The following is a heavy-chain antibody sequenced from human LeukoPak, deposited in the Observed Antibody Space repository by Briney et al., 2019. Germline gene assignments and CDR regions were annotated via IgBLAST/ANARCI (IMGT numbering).Heavy chain of an antibody. CDR3: AREASSSIAAYDAFDI. CDR2: IYSGGST. V-gene: IGHV3-53*01. CDR1: GVTLSTYA. Sequence: PGGSLRLSCAASGVTLSTYAMSWVRQAPGKGLEWVSVIYSGGSTYYADSVKGRFTISRDNSKNTLYLQMNSLRAEDTAVYYCAREASSSIAAYDAFDIWGQGTMVTVSS. J-gene: IGHJ3*02. D-gene: IGHD6-6*01.